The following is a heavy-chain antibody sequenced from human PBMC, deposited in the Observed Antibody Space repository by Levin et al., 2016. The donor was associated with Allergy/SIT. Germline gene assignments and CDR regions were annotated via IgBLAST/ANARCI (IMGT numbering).Heavy chain of an antibody. J-gene: IGHJ6*02. CDR2: MNPNSGHT. Sequence: ASVKVSCKASGYMFTNYGINWVRQATGQGLEWMGWMNPNSGHTGYAQKFQGRVTMTRNTSISTAYMELSSLRSEDTAVYYCTCDSKYYYYGMDVWGQGTTVTVSS. CDR1: GYMFTNYG. V-gene: IGHV1-8*02. CDR3: TCDSKYYYYGMDV.